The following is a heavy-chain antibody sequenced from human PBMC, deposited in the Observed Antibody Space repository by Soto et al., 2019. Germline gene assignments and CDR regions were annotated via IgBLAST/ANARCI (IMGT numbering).Heavy chain of an antibody. V-gene: IGHV4-59*01. CDR2: IYYSGST. CDR1: GGSISSYY. J-gene: IGHJ4*02. CDR3: ARAGPVKKYYFDY. Sequence: PSETLSLTCTVSGGSISSYYCSWIRQPPGKGLEWIGYIYYSGSTNYNPSLKSRVTISVDTSKNQFSLKLSSVTAADTAVYYCARAGPVKKYYFDYWGQGTLVTVSS.